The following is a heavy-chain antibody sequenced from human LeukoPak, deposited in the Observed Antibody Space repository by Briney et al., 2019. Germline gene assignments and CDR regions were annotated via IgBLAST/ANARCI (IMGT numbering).Heavy chain of an antibody. V-gene: IGHV3-23*01. D-gene: IGHD3-22*01. CDR3: AKSSYYDSSGYYREYYFDY. CDR1: RFTFGNYG. CDR2: ISGSGGST. Sequence: GGSLRLSCAASRFTFGNYGMTWVRQAPGKGLEWVSSISGSGGSTYYADSVKGRFTISRDNSKDTLYLQMNSLRDEDTAVYYCAKSSYYDSSGYYREYYFDYWGQGTLVTVSS. J-gene: IGHJ4*02.